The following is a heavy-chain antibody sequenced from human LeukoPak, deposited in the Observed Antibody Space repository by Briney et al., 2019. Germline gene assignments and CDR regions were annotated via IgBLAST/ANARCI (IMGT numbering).Heavy chain of an antibody. V-gene: IGHV1-2*02. D-gene: IGHD4-17*01. Sequence: ASVKVSCKASGYTFTDYYIHWVRQAAGQGLEWMGWINPSSGGTNYAQKFQGRVTMTRDTSISTAYMEVSSLRSDDAAVYYCARTVTTRNGYWGQGTLVTVSS. CDR3: ARTVTTRNGY. CDR2: INPSSGGT. J-gene: IGHJ4*02. CDR1: GYTFTDYY.